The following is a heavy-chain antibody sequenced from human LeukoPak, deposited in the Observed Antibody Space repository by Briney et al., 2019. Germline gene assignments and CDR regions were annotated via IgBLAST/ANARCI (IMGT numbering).Heavy chain of an antibody. Sequence: PGGSLRLSCAASGFTFSSYGMHWVRQAPGKGLEWVAFIRYDGSNKYYADSVKGRFTISRDNSKNTLYLQMNSLRAEDTAVYYCARGRVAYSAYYFDYWGRGTLVTVSS. CDR2: IRYDGSNK. D-gene: IGHD2-15*01. CDR1: GFTFSSYG. CDR3: ARGRVAYSAYYFDY. J-gene: IGHJ4*02. V-gene: IGHV3-30*02.